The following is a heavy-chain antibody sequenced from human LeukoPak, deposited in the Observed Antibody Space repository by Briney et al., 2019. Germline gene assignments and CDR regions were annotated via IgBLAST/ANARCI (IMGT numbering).Heavy chain of an antibody. Sequence: GGSLRLSCAASGFTFSASDIHWVRQASGKGLEWVGRITSNPNNYPTVYGASVKGRFTISRDDSKNTAYLQMNSLKTEDTALYHCGSCDSSGHYCPTYWGQGTLVTVSS. D-gene: IGHD3-22*01. J-gene: IGHJ4*02. V-gene: IGHV3-73*01. CDR1: GFTFSASD. CDR3: GSCDSSGHYCPTY. CDR2: ITSNPNNYPT.